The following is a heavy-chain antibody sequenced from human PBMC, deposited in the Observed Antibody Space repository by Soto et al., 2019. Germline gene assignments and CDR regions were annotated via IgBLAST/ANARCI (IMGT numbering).Heavy chain of an antibody. CDR1: GGSISSGGYY. V-gene: IGHV4-31*03. CDR2: IYYSGST. CDR3: ARGAAAARNWFAP. D-gene: IGHD6-13*01. Sequence: SETLSLACTVSGGSISSGGYYRSWIRQHPGKGLEWIGYIYYSGSTYYNPSLKSRVTISVDTSKNQFSLKLSSVTAADTAVYYCARGAAAARNWFAPWGQGTLVTVSS. J-gene: IGHJ5*02.